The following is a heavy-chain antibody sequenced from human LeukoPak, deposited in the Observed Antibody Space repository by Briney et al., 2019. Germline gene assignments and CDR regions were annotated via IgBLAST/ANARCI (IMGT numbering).Heavy chain of an antibody. Sequence: GGSLRLSCAASGFTFSSYAMHWVRQAPGKGLEWVAVISYDGSNKKYGDSVKGRFTISRDNSKNSLDLQMNSLRAEDTAVYYCARVSILYDILTGYPFDYWGQGTLVTVSS. D-gene: IGHD3-9*01. CDR1: GFTFSSYA. CDR2: ISYDGSNK. CDR3: ARVSILYDILTGYPFDY. V-gene: IGHV3-30*04. J-gene: IGHJ4*02.